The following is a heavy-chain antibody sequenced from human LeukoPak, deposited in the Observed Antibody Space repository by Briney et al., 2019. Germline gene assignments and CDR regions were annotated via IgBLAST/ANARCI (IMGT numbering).Heavy chain of an antibody. CDR3: ARDRITMVRGVIMAYYYGMDV. J-gene: IGHJ6*04. Sequence: PSETLSLTCAVSGGSISSSNWWSWVRRPPGKGLEWIGEIYHSGSTNYNPSLKSRVTISVDKSKNQFSLKLSSVTAADTAVYYCARDRITMVRGVIMAYYYGMDVWGKGTTVTVSS. V-gene: IGHV4-4*02. D-gene: IGHD3-10*01. CDR1: GGSISSSNW. CDR2: IYHSGST.